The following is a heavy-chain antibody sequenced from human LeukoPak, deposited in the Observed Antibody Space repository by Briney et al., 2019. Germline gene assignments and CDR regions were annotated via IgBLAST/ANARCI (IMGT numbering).Heavy chain of an antibody. CDR1: GFTFSSYG. V-gene: IGHV3-30*03. CDR2: ISYDGSNK. J-gene: IGHJ4*02. Sequence: PGGSLRLSCAASGFTFSSYGMHWVRQAPGEGLEWVAVISYDGSNKYYADSVKGRFTISRDNSKNTLYLQMNSLRAEDTAVYYCASLEGSGSYYPRYFDYWGQGTLVTVSS. D-gene: IGHD3-10*01. CDR3: ASLEGSGSYYPRYFDY.